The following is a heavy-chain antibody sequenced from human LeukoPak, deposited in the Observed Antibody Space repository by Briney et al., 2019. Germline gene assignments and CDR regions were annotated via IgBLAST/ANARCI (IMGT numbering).Heavy chain of an antibody. CDR2: IYPGDSDT. Sequence: GESLKISCKGSGYSFTSDWIGWARQMPGKDLEWMGIIYPGDSDTRYSPSFQGQVTISADKSISTAYLQWSSLKASDTAMYYCARLGDLYGDYGIHDYWGQGTLVTVSS. J-gene: IGHJ4*02. CDR3: ARLGDLYGDYGIHDY. V-gene: IGHV5-51*01. D-gene: IGHD4-17*01. CDR1: GYSFTSDW.